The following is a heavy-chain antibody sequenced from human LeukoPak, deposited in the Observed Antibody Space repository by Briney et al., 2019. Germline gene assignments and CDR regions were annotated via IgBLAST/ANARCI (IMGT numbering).Heavy chain of an antibody. D-gene: IGHD5-18*01. J-gene: IGHJ5*02. V-gene: IGHV4-59*11. CDR1: GGSLSSQY. Sequence: SETLSLTCTVSGGSLSSQYWSWIRQPPGKGLEWIGYIYYRESTSYNPSLKSRVTISVDTSKNQFSLRLNSVTAADTAVYYCARDIISEYSKSHSHFDPWGQGTLVTVPS. CDR2: IYYREST. CDR3: ARDIISEYSKSHSHFDP.